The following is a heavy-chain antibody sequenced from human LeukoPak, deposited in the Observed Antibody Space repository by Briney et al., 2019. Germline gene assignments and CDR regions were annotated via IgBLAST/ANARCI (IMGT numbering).Heavy chain of an antibody. CDR1: GGSFSGYY. CDR3: ARMVRGVISWDVGQFDY. CDR2: INHSGST. J-gene: IGHJ4*02. V-gene: IGHV4-34*01. Sequence: SETLSLTCAVYGGSFSGYYWSWIRQPPGKGLEWIGEINHSGSTNYNPSLKSRVTISVDKSKNQFSLKLSSVTAADTAVYYCARMVRGVISWDVGQFDYWGQGTLVTVSS. D-gene: IGHD3-10*01.